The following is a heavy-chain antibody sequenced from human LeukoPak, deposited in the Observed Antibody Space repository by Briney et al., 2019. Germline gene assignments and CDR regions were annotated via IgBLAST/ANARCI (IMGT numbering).Heavy chain of an antibody. Sequence: GASVKVSCKASGYTFTSYDINWVRQATGQRLEWMGWMKPNSGNTGYAQKFQGRVTMTRNTSISTAYMELSSLRSEDTAVYYCARGPGATTVRGSYDYWGQGTLVTVSS. CDR1: GYTFTSYD. V-gene: IGHV1-8*01. D-gene: IGHD3-10*01. J-gene: IGHJ4*02. CDR3: ARGPGATTVRGSYDY. CDR2: MKPNSGNT.